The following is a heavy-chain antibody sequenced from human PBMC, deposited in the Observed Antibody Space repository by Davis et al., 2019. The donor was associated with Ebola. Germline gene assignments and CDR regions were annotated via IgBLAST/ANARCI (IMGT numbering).Heavy chain of an antibody. CDR3: AANDHKSSGYSDY. V-gene: IGHV1-46*01. D-gene: IGHD3-22*01. J-gene: IGHJ4*02. Sequence: ASVKVSCKASGYTLTSYHIHWVRQAPGQGLEWMGMTHPASTYTTYAQRFQGRVTMTRDTSTSTTYMELRSLRSDDTAVYYCAANDHKSSGYSDYWGQGTVVTVSS. CDR2: THPASTYT. CDR1: GYTLTSYH.